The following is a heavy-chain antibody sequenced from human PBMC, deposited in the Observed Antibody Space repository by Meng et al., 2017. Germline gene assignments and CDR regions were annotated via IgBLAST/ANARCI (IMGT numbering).Heavy chain of an antibody. CDR2: ISGDGSIT. CDR1: GFNVNNFW. D-gene: IGHD1-1*01. Sequence: EVQWVESGRRLLQPGGSLRLSCAASGFNVNNFWMPWVRQVPGKGLVWVSRISGDGSITNYADSVKGRFTISRDNAKNTLYLQMNSLRPEGTAVYYCLDEAPRSDYWGQGSLVTVSS. V-gene: IGHV3-74*01. CDR3: LDEAPRSDY. J-gene: IGHJ4*02.